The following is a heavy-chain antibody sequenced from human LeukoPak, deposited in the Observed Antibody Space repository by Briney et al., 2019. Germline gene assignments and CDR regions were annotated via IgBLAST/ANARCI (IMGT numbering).Heavy chain of an antibody. J-gene: IGHJ4*02. Sequence: SETLSLTCAVYGGSFSGYYWSWIRQPPGKGLEWIGEINHSGSTNYNPSLKSRVTISVDTSKNQFSLKLSSVTAADTAVYYCARAYTVNAHDSWGQGTLVTVSS. CDR2: INHSGST. CDR3: ARAYTVNAHDS. V-gene: IGHV4-34*01. D-gene: IGHD4-17*01. CDR1: GGSFSGYY.